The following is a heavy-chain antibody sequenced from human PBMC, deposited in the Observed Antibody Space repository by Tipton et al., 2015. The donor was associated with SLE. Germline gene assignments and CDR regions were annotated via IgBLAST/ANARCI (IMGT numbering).Heavy chain of an antibody. CDR3: ARGREVLRESAHFDY. CDR2: IYYSGST. V-gene: IGHV4-39*07. Sequence: TLSLTCAVSGGSISSGGYSWSWIRQPPGKGLEWIGSIYYSGSTYYNPSLKSRVTISVDTSKNQFSLKLSSVTAADTAVYYCARGREVLRESAHFDYWGQGTPVTVSS. CDR1: GGSISSGGYS. J-gene: IGHJ4*02. D-gene: IGHD2/OR15-2a*01.